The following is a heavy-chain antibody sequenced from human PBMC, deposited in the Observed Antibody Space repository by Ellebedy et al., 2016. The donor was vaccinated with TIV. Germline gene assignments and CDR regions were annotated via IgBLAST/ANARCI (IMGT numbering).Heavy chain of an antibody. Sequence: PGGSLRLSCAASRFTISDYSMSWIRQAPGKGLEWISYITDGGGTTYYADSVKGRFTISRDNIHNSLYLQMNSLRAEDTALYYCAKDRGVEGAFHIWGQGTMVTVSS. J-gene: IGHJ3*02. CDR2: ITDGGGTT. CDR3: AKDRGVEGAFHI. D-gene: IGHD3-10*01. V-gene: IGHV3-11*01. CDR1: RFTISDYS.